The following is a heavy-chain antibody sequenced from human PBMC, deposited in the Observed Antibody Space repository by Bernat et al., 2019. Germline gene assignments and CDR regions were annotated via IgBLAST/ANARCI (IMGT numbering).Heavy chain of an antibody. J-gene: IGHJ4*02. D-gene: IGHD6-13*01. CDR1: GGSFSGYY. CDR2: INHSGST. Sequence: QVQLQQWGAGLLKPSETLSLTCAVYGGSFSGYYWSWIRQPPGKGLEWIGEINHSGSTNYNPSLKSRVTISVDTSKNQFSLKLSSVTAADTAGYYCGVQQLETEGFGYWGQGTLVTVSS. CDR3: GVQQLETEGFGY. V-gene: IGHV4-34*01.